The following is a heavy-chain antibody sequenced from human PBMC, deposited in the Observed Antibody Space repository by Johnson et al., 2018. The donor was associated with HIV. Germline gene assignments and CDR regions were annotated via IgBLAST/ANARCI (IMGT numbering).Heavy chain of an antibody. Sequence: QMQLVESGGGVVQPGRSLRLSCAASGFTFSSYPMHWVRQAPGKGLEWVAIISYDGGSKYYADSVKGRFTVSRDNSKNTLYLQMNSLRAEDTAVYYCARPLSSGLGFDAFDIWGQGTMVTVSS. CDR3: ARPLSSGLGFDAFDI. CDR2: ISYDGGSK. V-gene: IGHV3-30*14. D-gene: IGHD3-22*01. J-gene: IGHJ3*02. CDR1: GFTFSSYP.